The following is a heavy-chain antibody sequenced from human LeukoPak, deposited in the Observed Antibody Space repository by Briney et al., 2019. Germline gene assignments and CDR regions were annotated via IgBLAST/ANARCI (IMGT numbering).Heavy chain of an antibody. J-gene: IGHJ3*02. Sequence: GGSLRLSCAASGFTFSSYAMSWVRQAPGKGLEWVSATSGSGGSTYYADSVEGRFTISRDNSKNTLYLQMNSLRAEDTTVYYCAKDLREAYCGGDCYPDSDAFDIWGQGTMVTVSS. D-gene: IGHD2-21*01. CDR1: GFTFSSYA. CDR2: TSGSGGST. V-gene: IGHV3-23*01. CDR3: AKDLREAYCGGDCYPDSDAFDI.